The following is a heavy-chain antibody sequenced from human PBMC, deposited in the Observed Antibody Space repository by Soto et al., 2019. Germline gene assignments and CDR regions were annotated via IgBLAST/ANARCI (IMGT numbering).Heavy chain of an antibody. CDR3: AKRDFYGSWIPNYYGMDV. V-gene: IGHV3-23*04. CDR1: GFTFSNYA. J-gene: IGHJ6*02. D-gene: IGHD3-10*01. Sequence: EVHLVESGGGLVQPGGSLRLSCAASGFTFSNYAMTWVRQAPGKGLEWVSVISGTGGGTNNADSAKGRFTTSRDNSKNTLYLQMNSLRAEDTAVYYCAKRDFYGSWIPNYYGMDVWGQGTAVTVSS. CDR2: ISGTGGGT.